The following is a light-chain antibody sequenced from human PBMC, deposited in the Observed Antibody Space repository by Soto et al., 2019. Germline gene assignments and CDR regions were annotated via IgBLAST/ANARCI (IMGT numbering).Light chain of an antibody. J-gene: IGKJ4*01. Sequence: EIVLTQSPGTLSLSPGDRGTLSCRASQSVSSNYLAWYQQKPGQSPRLLIYGASTRATGIPDRFSGSWSGTDFTLTISRLEPEDFAVYYCQLYGSSPPVTFGGGTKVEIK. CDR2: GAS. CDR1: QSVSSNY. V-gene: IGKV3-20*01. CDR3: QLYGSSPPVT.